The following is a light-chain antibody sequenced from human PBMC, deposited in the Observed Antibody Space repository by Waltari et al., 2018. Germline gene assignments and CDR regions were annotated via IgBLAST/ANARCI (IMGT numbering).Light chain of an antibody. CDR3: ETGGHGTWV. CDR1: SGHRSNI. Sequence: QLVLPQSPSASASLGASVKLTCTLSSGHRSNIIAWLQQQPVTGPRYLMQVNSDGSHRTGDEIPDRFSGSSSGAERYLTISSLQSEDEADYHCETGGHGTWVFGGGTKLTVL. V-gene: IGLV4-69*01. J-gene: IGLJ3*02. CDR2: VNSDGSH.